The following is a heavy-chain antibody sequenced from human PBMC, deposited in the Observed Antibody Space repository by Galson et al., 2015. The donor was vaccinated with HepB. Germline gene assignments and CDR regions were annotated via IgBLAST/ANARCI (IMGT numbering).Heavy chain of an antibody. D-gene: IGHD2-2*01. J-gene: IGHJ6*03. CDR2: IIPIFGTA. Sequence: SVKVSCRASGGTFSSYAISWVRQAPGQGLEWMGGIIPIFGTANYAQKFQGRVTITADESTSTAYMELSSLRPEDTAVYYCARGLLPISMVPAAKYYYYYMDVWGKGTTVTVSS. CDR3: ARGLLPISMVPAAKYYYYYMDV. V-gene: IGHV1-69*13. CDR1: GGTFSSYA.